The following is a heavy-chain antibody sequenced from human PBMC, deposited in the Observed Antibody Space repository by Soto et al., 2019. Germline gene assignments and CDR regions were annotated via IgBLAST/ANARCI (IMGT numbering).Heavy chain of an antibody. CDR1: GGSFSGYY. D-gene: IGHD1-1*01. J-gene: IGHJ6*02. Sequence: SETLSLTCAVYGGSFSGYYWSWIRQPPGKGLEWIGEINHSGSTNYNPSLKSRVTISVDTSKNQFSLKLGSVTAADTAVYYCARGRIKKRVGRSYYYYGMDVWGQGTTVTVSS. CDR3: ARGRIKKRVGRSYYYYGMDV. CDR2: INHSGST. V-gene: IGHV4-34*01.